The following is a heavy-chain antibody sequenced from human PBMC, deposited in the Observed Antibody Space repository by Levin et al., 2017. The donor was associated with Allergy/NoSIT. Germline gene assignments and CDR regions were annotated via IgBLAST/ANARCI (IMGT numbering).Heavy chain of an antibody. J-gene: IGHJ4*01. V-gene: IGHV4-4*02. CDR3: ASSSGWYRLGS. CDR2: ISHSGST. Sequence: SETLSLTCAVSGASISNYYWWSWVRQPPGTGLEWIGEISHSGSTKYNPSLMSRVTISIDKSKNQFSLTLNSVTAADTAVYYCASSSGWYRLGSWGQGTLVTVSS. D-gene: IGHD6-19*01. CDR1: GASISNYYW.